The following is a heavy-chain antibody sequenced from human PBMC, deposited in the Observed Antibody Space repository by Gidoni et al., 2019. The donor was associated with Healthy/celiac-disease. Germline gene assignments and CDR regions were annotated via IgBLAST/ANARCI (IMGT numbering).Heavy chain of an antibody. D-gene: IGHD6-13*01. CDR1: GGSISRGGYY. J-gene: IGHJ4*02. CDR3: ARDKGSSWYQGGFDY. Sequence: QVQLQESGPGLVKPSQTLSLTCTFSGGSISRGGYYWSWIRQHPGKGLEWIGYIYYSGSTYYNPSLKSRVTISVDTSKNQFSLKLSSVTAADTAVYYCARDKGSSWYQGGFDYWGQGTLVTVSS. V-gene: IGHV4-31*03. CDR2: IYYSGST.